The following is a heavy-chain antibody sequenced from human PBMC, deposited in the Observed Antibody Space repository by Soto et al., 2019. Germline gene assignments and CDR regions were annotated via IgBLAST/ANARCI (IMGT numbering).Heavy chain of an antibody. CDR3: ARPAGPFDY. V-gene: IGHV3-30*04. CDR2: VSFDGRNK. J-gene: IGHJ4*02. Sequence: GGSLRLSCAASGFTFTSYALHWVRQAPGKGLEWVAVVSFDGRNKYYADSVKGRFTISRDNSKNTVFLQLTSLRTEDTAVYYCARPAGPFDYWGQGTRVTVSS. CDR1: GFTFTSYA.